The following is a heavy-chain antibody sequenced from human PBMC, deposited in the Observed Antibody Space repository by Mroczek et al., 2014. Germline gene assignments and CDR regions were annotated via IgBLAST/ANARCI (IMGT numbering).Heavy chain of an antibody. CDR1: GGSISSYY. Sequence: QVQLVESGPGLVKPSETLSLTCTVSGGSISSYYWSWIRQPPGKGLEWIGYIYYSGSTNYNPSLKSRVTISVDTSKNQFSLKLSSVTAADTAVYYCARDLNTRGHNWFDPWGQGTLVTVSS. D-gene: IGHD2-2*02. V-gene: IGHV4-59*01. J-gene: IGHJ5*02. CDR3: ARDLNTRGHNWFDP. CDR2: IYYSGST.